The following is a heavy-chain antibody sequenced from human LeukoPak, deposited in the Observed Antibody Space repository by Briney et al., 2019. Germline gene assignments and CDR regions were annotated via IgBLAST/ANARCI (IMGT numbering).Heavy chain of an antibody. CDR1: GFTVSSNY. CDR3: ARDYYYYGMTS. CDR2: IYSGGST. V-gene: IGHV3-66*01. J-gene: IGHJ6*02. Sequence: PGGSLRLSCAASGFTVSSNYMSWVRQAPGKGLEWVSVIYSGGSTYYAGSVKGRFTISRDNSKNTLYLQMNSLRAEDTAVYYCARDYYYYGMTSGAKGPRSPSP.